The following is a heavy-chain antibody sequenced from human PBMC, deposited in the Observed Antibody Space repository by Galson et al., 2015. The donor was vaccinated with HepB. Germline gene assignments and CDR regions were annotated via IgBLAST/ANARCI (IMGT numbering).Heavy chain of an antibody. Sequence: SLRLSCAASGFTFSSYGMHWVRQAPGKGLEWVAVIWYDGSNKYYADSVKGRFTISRDNSKNTLYLQMNSLRAEDTAVYYCASSSGYAYFFDYWGQGTLVSVSS. V-gene: IGHV3-33*01. CDR2: IWYDGSNK. CDR1: GFTFSSYG. J-gene: IGHJ4*02. CDR3: ASSSGYAYFFDY. D-gene: IGHD3-22*01.